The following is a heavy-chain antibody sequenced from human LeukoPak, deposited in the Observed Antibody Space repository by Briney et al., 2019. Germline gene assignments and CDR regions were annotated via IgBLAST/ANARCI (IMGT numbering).Heavy chain of an antibody. CDR1: GFTFGDYT. Sequence: GGSLRLSCTASGFTFGDYTMNWVRQAPGKGLEWVGFIRSKAYGGTTEYAASVKGRFTISRDDSKSIAYLQMNSLKTEDTAVYYCTREIAVAGTLGYWGQGTLVTASS. V-gene: IGHV3-49*04. CDR2: IRSKAYGGTT. J-gene: IGHJ4*02. CDR3: TREIAVAGTLGY. D-gene: IGHD6-19*01.